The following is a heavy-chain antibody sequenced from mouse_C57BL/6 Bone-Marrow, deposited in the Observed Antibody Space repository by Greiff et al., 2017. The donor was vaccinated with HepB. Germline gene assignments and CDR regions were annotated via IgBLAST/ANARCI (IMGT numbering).Heavy chain of an antibody. V-gene: IGHV1-72*01. D-gene: IGHD2-4*01. CDR2: IDPNSGGT. CDR3: ARGPYDYDVSRFAY. Sequence: QVQLKQPGAELVKPGASVKLSCKASGYTFTSYWMHWVKQRPGRGLEWIGRIDPNSGGTKYNEKFKSKATLTVDKPSSTAYMQLSSLTSEDSAVYYCARGPYDYDVSRFAYWGQGTLVTVSA. CDR1: GYTFTSYW. J-gene: IGHJ3*01.